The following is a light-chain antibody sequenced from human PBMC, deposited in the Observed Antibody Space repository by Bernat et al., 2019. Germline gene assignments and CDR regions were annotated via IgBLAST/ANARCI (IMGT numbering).Light chain of an antibody. CDR1: QSVSMSY. J-gene: IGKJ2*01. CDR3: QQYGRSTRYT. V-gene: IGKV3-20*01. CDR2: ATS. Sequence: EIVLTQSLATLSLSPGQRASLSCRASQSVSMSYLAWYQQKPGQAPRLLIYATSSRAAGIPDRFSGRGSGKDFTLTISRLEPEDFAVYYCQQYGRSTRYTFGQGTRLEIK.